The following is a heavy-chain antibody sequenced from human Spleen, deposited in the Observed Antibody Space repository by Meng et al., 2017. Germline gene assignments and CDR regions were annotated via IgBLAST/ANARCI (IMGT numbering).Heavy chain of an antibody. V-gene: IGHV4-61*02. CDR1: GGSISSGSYH. Sequence: SETLSLTCSVSGGSISSGSYHWSWIRQPAGKGLEWIGRIYTSGSTDYNPSLKSRVTISVDTSKNQFSLKLSSVTAADTAVYYCARVQNYDFWSGSPEDAFDIWGQGTMVTVSS. D-gene: IGHD3-3*01. CDR3: ARVQNYDFWSGSPEDAFDI. J-gene: IGHJ3*02. CDR2: IYTSGST.